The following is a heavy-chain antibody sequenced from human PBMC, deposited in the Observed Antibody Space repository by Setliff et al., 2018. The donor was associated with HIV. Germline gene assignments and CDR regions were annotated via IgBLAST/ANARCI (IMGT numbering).Heavy chain of an antibody. CDR2: IIPMYNIP. CDR1: GGTLSNYV. D-gene: IGHD2-8*01. CDR3: ARADCTNGVCYPALYYYYYYGMDV. Sequence: ASVKVSCKTSGGTLSNYVITWVRQAPGQGLEWMGMIIPMYNIPAYAQKFQGRVTFTADESTSTAYMELSSLSSEDTAVYYCARADCTNGVCYPALYYYYYYGMDVWGQGTTVTVSS. V-gene: IGHV1-69*13. J-gene: IGHJ6*02.